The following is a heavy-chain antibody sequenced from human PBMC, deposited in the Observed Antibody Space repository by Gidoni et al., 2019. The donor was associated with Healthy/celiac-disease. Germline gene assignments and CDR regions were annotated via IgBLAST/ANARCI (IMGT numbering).Heavy chain of an antibody. D-gene: IGHD2-2*01. Sequence: EVQLVESGGGLVQPGGSLRLSCAASGLTFSGYWMHWVRQAPGKGLVWVSRINSDGSSTSYADSVKGRFTISRENAKNTLYLQMNSLRAEDTAVYYGARERVGYCSSTSCWGYYGMDVWGQGSTVTVSS. CDR1: GLTFSGYW. CDR3: ARERVGYCSSTSCWGYYGMDV. J-gene: IGHJ6*02. CDR2: INSDGSST. V-gene: IGHV3-74*01.